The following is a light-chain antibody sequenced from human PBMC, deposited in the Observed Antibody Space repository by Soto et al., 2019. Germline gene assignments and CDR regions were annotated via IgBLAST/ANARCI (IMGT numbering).Light chain of an antibody. V-gene: IGKV3-11*01. CDR1: QSVGTF. CDR3: QQRRTSPLT. CDR2: DAS. Sequence: EIVLTQSPATLSLSPGESATLSCRASQSVGTFLAWYQHKPGQAPRLLILDASTRATGVPPRFSGSKSGTDFTLTISRLEPEDFAVYYCQQRRTSPLTFGGGTKV. J-gene: IGKJ4*01.